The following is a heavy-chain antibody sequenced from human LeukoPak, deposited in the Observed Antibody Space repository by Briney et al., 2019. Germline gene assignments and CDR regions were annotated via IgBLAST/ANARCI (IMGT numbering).Heavy chain of an antibody. CDR1: GGSISGYY. CDR3: ARVRDGYWADAFDI. Sequence: PSETLSLTCSVFGGSISGYYWSWIRQPPGKGLEWIGYIYYRGTTNYNPSLKSRVTISVDTSKKQFSLNLNSVTAADTAVYYCARVRDGYWADAFDIWGQGTMVTVSS. V-gene: IGHV4-59*01. D-gene: IGHD5-24*01. J-gene: IGHJ3*02. CDR2: IYYRGTT.